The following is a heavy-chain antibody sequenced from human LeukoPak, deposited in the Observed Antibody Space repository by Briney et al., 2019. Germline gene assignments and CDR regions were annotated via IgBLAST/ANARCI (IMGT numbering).Heavy chain of an antibody. V-gene: IGHV4-4*09. CDR2: IYTSGST. J-gene: IGHJ5*02. CDR3: ARHYYDIQKHQNWFDP. Sequence: PSETLSLTCTVSGGSISSYYWSWIRQPPGKGLEWIGYIYTSGSTNYNPSLKSRVTISVDTSKNQFSLKLSSVTAADTAVYYCARHYYDIQKHQNWFDPWGQGTLVTVSS. CDR1: GGSISSYY. D-gene: IGHD3-22*01.